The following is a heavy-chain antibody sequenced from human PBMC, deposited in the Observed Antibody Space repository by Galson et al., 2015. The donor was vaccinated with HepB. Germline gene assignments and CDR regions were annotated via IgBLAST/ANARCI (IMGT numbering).Heavy chain of an antibody. CDR3: ARDFTMVRGGLDP. CDR2: MYHSGIT. V-gene: IGHV4-59*01. J-gene: IGHJ5*02. D-gene: IGHD3-10*01. Sequence: TLSLTCSVSGGSISSYYWSWIRQPPGKGLEWIAYMYHSGITNYNPSLKSRVTTSVDTSKNQFSLKLASVTAADTAVYYCARDFTMVRGGLDPWGQGTLVTFSS. CDR1: GGSISSYY.